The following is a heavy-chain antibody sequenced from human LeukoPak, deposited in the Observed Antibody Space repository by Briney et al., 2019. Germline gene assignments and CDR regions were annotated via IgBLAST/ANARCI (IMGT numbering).Heavy chain of an antibody. D-gene: IGHD2-21*01. Sequence: PSETLSLTCTVSVGSIIIYNGYCIRHPLGKGLERMWYTYYSRSTNYNPSLKSRVTISVDTSKNQFSLKLSSVTATDTAVYYCARSPSHMTKPFDYWGQGTLVTVSS. CDR3: ARSPSHMTKPFDY. J-gene: IGHJ4*02. CDR1: VGSIIIYN. CDR2: TYYSRST. V-gene: IGHV4-59*01.